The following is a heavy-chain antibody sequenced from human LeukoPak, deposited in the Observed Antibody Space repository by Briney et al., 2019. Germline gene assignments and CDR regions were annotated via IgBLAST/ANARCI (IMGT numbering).Heavy chain of an antibody. D-gene: IGHD3-22*01. CDR1: GYTFTSYG. V-gene: IGHV1-18*01. J-gene: IGHJ4*02. CDR3: ARSYYYDSSGYHGY. Sequence: GAPVKVSCKASGYTFTSYGISWVRQAPGQGLEWMGWISAYNGNTNYAQKLQGRVTMTTDTSTSTAYMELRSLRSDDTAVYYCARSYYYDSSGYHGYWGQGTLVTVSS. CDR2: ISAYNGNT.